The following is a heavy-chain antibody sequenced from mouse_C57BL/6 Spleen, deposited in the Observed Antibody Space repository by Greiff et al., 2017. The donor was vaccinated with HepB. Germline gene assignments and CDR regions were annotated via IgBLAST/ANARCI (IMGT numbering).Heavy chain of an antibody. J-gene: IGHJ1*03. D-gene: IGHD1-1*01. CDR2: IYPGDGDT. V-gene: IGHV1-82*01. CDR3: AREKFTTVVAKGYFDV. Sequence: VQLQQSGPELVKPGASVKISCKASGYAFSSSWMNWVKQRPGKGLEWIGRIYPGDGDTNYNGKFKGKATLTADKYSSTAYMQLSSLTSEDSAVYFCAREKFTTVVAKGYFDVWGTGTTVTVSS. CDR1: GYAFSSSW.